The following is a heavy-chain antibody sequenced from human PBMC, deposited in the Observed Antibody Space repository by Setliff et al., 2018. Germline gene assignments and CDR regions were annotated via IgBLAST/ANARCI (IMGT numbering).Heavy chain of an antibody. D-gene: IGHD1-1*01. J-gene: IGHJ4*02. CDR1: GFTFSNFG. Sequence: LRLSCAASGFTFSNFGMNWVRQAPGKGLEWVSSISGSGTYTYTADSVKGRFTISRDNAKNSLYLQMNSLRAEDTAVYFCARHNTNLQPNDYWGQGTLVTVSS. V-gene: IGHV3-21*01. CDR2: ISGSGTYT. CDR3: ARHNTNLQPNDY.